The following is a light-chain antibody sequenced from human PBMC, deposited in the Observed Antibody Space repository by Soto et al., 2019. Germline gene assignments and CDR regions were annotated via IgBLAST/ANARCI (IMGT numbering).Light chain of an antibody. V-gene: IGKV3-20*01. CDR3: QQYESSRT. CDR2: GAS. CDR1: QSVSRRF. Sequence: ESGLKQSPGTVSLSPGERDTLSCGASQSVSRRFLAWYQQKPGQAPKVLIYGASTRATGIPDRFSGSGSGTDFTLTISRLEPEDFAVYYCQQYESSRTFGQGTKVEMK. J-gene: IGKJ1*01.